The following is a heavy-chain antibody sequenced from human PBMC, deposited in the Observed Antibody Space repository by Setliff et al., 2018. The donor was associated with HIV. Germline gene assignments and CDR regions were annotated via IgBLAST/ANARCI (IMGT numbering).Heavy chain of an antibody. J-gene: IGHJ6*02. CDR2: IYTSGST. Sequence: PSETLSLTCTVSGGSINNYYWSWIRQPAGKGLEWIGRIYTSGSTNYNPSLKSRVTISLDTSKNQFSLKLSSVTAADTAVYYCARENGRTNYYYYYGMDVWGQGTTVTVSS. CDR1: GGSINNYY. CDR3: ARENGRTNYYYYYGMDV. V-gene: IGHV4-4*07.